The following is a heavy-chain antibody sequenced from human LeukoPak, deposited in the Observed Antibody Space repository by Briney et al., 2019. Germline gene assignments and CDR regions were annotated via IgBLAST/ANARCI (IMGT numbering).Heavy chain of an antibody. Sequence: SETLSLTCAVYGGSFNDYYWSWIRQPPGKGLEWLGEINHSGTTNYNPSLESRLTISVDTSKNQFTLNLSSVTAADTAVYYCARDGTEVGYSSSIDYWGQGTLVTVSS. V-gene: IGHV4-34*01. CDR1: GGSFNDYY. CDR3: ARDGTEVGYSSSIDY. J-gene: IGHJ4*02. D-gene: IGHD6-13*01. CDR2: INHSGTT.